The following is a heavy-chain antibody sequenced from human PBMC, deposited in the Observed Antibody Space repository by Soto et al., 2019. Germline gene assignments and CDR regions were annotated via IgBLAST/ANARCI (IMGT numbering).Heavy chain of an antibody. CDR3: ARDWDTPSRLDV. V-gene: IGHV1-69*13. J-gene: IGHJ6*02. D-gene: IGHD5-18*01. Sequence: GASVKVSCKASGGTFSYYGVSWVRQAPGQGLEWMGGISAGLGTANYAQKFQDRVTITADESTSTAYMELSSLTSEDTAVYYCARDWDTPSRLDVWGQGTTVTVSS. CDR2: ISAGLGTA. CDR1: GGTFSYYG.